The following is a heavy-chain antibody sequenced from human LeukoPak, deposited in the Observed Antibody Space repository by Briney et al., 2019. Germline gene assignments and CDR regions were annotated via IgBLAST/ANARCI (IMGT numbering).Heavy chain of an antibody. CDR1: GFTVSSNY. CDR3: ARSRVADSPFGY. V-gene: IGHV3-53*04. D-gene: IGHD6-19*01. Sequence: GGSLRLSCAASGFTVSSNYMSWVRQAPGKGLEWVSVIYSGGSTYYADSVKGRFTSSRHNFKHTLYLQMNSLRAEDTAVYYCARSRVADSPFGYWGQGTLVTVSS. J-gene: IGHJ4*02. CDR2: IYSGGST.